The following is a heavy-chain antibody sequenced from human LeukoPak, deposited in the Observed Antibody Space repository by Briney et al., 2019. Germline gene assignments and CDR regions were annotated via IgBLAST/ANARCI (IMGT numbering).Heavy chain of an antibody. J-gene: IGHJ4*02. CDR1: GYNFDKFG. CDR2: INTHNGNT. Sequence: ASVKVSFKASGYNFDKFGIPWVRQAPGQGLEWMGWINTHNGNTKYAQQYQGRVTMTTDTSTSTVYMELRSLRSDDTAVYFCARDTPQHLKRYDYWGQGTQVTVSS. V-gene: IGHV1-18*01. D-gene: IGHD6-13*01. CDR3: ARDTPQHLKRYDY.